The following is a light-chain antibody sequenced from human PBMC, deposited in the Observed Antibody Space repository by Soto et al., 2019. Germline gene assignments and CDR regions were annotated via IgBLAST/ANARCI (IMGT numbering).Light chain of an antibody. Sequence: IQTTQSPSSLSASVGDRVTITCRASQSIRSYLNWYQQTRGKAPKLXIYAASPLQSGVPSLFSGSGSGTGFTLTISSLKHEDCATAECLQDYNYPWTFGQGTKVDIK. CDR3: LQDYNYPWT. J-gene: IGKJ1*01. CDR2: AAS. V-gene: IGKV1-6*01. CDR1: QSIRSY.